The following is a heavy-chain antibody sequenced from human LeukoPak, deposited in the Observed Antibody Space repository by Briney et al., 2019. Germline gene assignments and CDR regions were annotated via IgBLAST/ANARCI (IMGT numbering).Heavy chain of an antibody. D-gene: IGHD6-19*01. CDR1: GFTFRNHG. CDR2: IWYGGSNK. V-gene: IGHV3-33*01. Sequence: GRSLRLSCAASGFTFRNHGMHWVRQAPGKGLEWVAVIWYGGSNKYYADSVKGRFTVSRDNSKNTLYLQMNSLRAEDTAVYYCARDRSVDYFDYWGQGILVTVSS. J-gene: IGHJ4*02. CDR3: ARDRSVDYFDY.